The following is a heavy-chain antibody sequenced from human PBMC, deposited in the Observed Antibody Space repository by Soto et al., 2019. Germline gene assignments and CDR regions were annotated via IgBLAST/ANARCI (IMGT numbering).Heavy chain of an antibody. Sequence: GASLRLTCAASGFTFSNAWMSWVRQAPGKGLEWVGRIKSKTDGGTTDYAAPVKGRFTISRDDSKNTLYLQMNSLKTEDTAVYYCTSYSRYYDYIWGSYRYKGHFDYCGQGTLVTVSS. V-gene: IGHV3-15*01. D-gene: IGHD3-16*02. J-gene: IGHJ4*02. CDR3: TSYSRYYDYIWGSYRYKGHFDY. CDR2: IKSKTDGGTT. CDR1: GFTFSNAW.